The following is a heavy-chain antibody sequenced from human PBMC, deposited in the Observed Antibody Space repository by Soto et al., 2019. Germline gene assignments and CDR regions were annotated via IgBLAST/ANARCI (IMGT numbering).Heavy chain of an antibody. V-gene: IGHV1-18*01. CDR3: ARAGGDGCSGGSCIWDWFDP. D-gene: IGHD2-15*01. CDR2: ISSYNGNT. Sequence: GASVKVSCKASGYTFTNYGISWVRQAPGQGLEWMGWISSYNGNTNFAQKFQGRVTMTTDTSTSTAYMELSSLRSDDTAVYYCARAGGDGCSGGSCIWDWFDPWGQGTLVTVSS. CDR1: GYTFTNYG. J-gene: IGHJ5*02.